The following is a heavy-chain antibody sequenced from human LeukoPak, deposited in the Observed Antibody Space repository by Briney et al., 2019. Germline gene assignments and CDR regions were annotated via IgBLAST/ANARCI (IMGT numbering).Heavy chain of an antibody. J-gene: IGHJ4*02. V-gene: IGHV4-30-4*08. CDR3: VREYNSTRYFDS. CDR1: GGSISSGDYY. Sequence: PSETLSLTCTVSGGSISSGDYYWSWIRQPPGKGLEWIGYIYYSGSTHYNPSLKSRVTISVDTSKSQFSLNLTSVTAADTAVYYCVREYNSTRYFDSWGQGTLVTVSS. CDR2: IYYSGST. D-gene: IGHD6-13*01.